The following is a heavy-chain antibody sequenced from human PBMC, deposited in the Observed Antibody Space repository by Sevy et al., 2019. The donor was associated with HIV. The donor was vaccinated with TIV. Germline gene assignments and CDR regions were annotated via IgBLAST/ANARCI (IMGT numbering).Heavy chain of an antibody. CDR1: GFTFINYA. CDR3: AKAGGSTGGSFDY. J-gene: IGHJ4*02. V-gene: IGHV3-23*01. Sequence: GGSLRLSCVASGFTFINYAMYWVRQTPGKGLEWVSVISDSGGNTYYADSVKGRFTISRDNSENTLYLQMNSLRAGDTAVYYCAKAGGSTGGSFDYWGQGTLVTVSS. D-gene: IGHD7-27*01. CDR2: ISDSGGNT.